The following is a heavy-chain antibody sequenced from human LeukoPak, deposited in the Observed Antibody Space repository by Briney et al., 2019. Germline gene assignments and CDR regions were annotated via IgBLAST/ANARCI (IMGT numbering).Heavy chain of an antibody. CDR2: VYMGGTT. Sequence: GGSLRLSCAASGFTVSTNYMNWVRQAPGKGLEWVSVVYMGGTTYYADSVKGRFTISRDSTKNTIYLQMNNLRAEDTAVYYCARGLLRDGYTYTYSFDYWGQGTLVTVSS. D-gene: IGHD5-18*01. CDR1: GFTVSTNY. CDR3: ARGLLRDGYTYTYSFDY. V-gene: IGHV3-66*01. J-gene: IGHJ4*02.